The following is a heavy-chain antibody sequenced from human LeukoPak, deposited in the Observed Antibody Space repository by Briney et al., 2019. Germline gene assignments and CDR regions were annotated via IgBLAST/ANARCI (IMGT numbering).Heavy chain of an antibody. CDR3: ARKGSAFDY. D-gene: IGHD2-15*01. CDR1: GYTYSSYS. J-gene: IGHJ4*02. CDR2: NSSRSSTT. V-gene: IGHV3-48*01. Sequence: GGTLRLPCAASGYTYSSYSMIGVPEARGRGVEWVSYNSSRSSTTYSADSVRGRFTTSRDNAKNSLYLQMNSLRAEATAVYYCARKGSAFDYWGQGTLVTVSS.